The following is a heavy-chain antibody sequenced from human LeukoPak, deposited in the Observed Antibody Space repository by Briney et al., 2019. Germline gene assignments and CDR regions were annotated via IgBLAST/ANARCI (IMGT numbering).Heavy chain of an antibody. D-gene: IGHD5-24*01. CDR1: EGTFSSYA. CDR2: IIPILGIA. J-gene: IGHJ4*02. V-gene: IGHV1-69*04. CDR3: AREVVEMATIRYWYFDY. Sequence: GSSVKVSCTASEGTFSSYAISWVRQAPGQGLEWMGRIIPILGIANYAQKFQGRVTITADKSTSTAYMELSSLRSEDTAVYYCAREVVEMATIRYWYFDYWGQGTLVTVSS.